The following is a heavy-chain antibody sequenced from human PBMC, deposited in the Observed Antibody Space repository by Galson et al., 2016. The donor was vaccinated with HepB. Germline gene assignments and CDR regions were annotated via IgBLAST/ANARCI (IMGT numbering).Heavy chain of an antibody. Sequence: SLRLSCAASGFTFSNYNMNWVRQAPGKGLEWASYIGRSSGDINYAESVKGRFTISRYNAKNSLYLQMNSLRDEDTAVYYCARSDSRGLYSPKYIQHWGQGTLVTVSS. CDR2: IGRSSGDI. CDR3: ARSDSRGLYSPKYIQH. D-gene: IGHD3-22*01. V-gene: IGHV3-48*02. CDR1: GFTFSNYN. J-gene: IGHJ1*01.